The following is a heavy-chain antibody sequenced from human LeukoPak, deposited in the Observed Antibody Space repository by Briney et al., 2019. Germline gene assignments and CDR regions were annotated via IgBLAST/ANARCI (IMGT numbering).Heavy chain of an antibody. Sequence: GGSLRLSCAASGIPFSSYGMHWVRQAPGKGLEWVAFIRYDGSDKYYVDSVKGRFTISRDNSKNTVDLQMNSLRVEDTAVYYCAKDPSGAGDFWIQGTLVTVAS. CDR1: GIPFSSYG. J-gene: IGHJ4*02. V-gene: IGHV3-30*02. CDR2: IRYDGSDK. D-gene: IGHD3-10*01. CDR3: AKDPSGAGDF.